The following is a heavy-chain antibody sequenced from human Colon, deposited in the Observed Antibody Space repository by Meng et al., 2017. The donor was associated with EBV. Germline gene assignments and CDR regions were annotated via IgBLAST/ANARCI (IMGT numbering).Heavy chain of an antibody. Sequence: QLQLQESGPXLVTPXXTLSLTCTVSGDSISSSNYYWGWIRQPPGKGLEWIGSGSTYYSPSLKSRVTISLDKSKNQLSLKLNSVTAADTAVYYCASSDYYRSDYWGQGTLVTVSS. V-gene: IGHV4-39*07. D-gene: IGHD3-22*01. CDR2: SGST. J-gene: IGHJ4*02. CDR1: GDSISSSNYY. CDR3: ASSDYYRSDY.